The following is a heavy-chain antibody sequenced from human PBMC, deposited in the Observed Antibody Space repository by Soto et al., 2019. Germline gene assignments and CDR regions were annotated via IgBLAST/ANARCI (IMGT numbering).Heavy chain of an antibody. CDR3: ATEDEDDGMDV. CDR2: IYHSGSS. J-gene: IGHJ6*02. Sequence: PSATXSLTCTICACSIILYYFVVVRHPPGKGMECIGSIYHSGSSYYNPSLKSRVSLSLETSRGQLSLNLTSVTAADTDVYYCATEDEDDGMDVWGQATTV. V-gene: IGHV4-38-2*02. CDR1: ACSIILYY.